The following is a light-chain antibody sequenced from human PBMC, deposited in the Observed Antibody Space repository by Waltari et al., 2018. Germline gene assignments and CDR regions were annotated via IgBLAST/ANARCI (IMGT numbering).Light chain of an antibody. J-gene: IGLJ7*01. V-gene: IGLV5-45*02. CDR1: SGTNVGTYR. Sequence: QAVLTQPSSLSATPGASASLTCTLRSGTNVGTYRIYSYQQKPGSPPQYLLRYKSDSDKQQGSGVPSRFSGSKDVSANAGILLISGLQSEDEADYYCMIWHGSAAVFGGGTQLTVL. CDR2: YKSDSDK. CDR3: MIWHGSAAV.